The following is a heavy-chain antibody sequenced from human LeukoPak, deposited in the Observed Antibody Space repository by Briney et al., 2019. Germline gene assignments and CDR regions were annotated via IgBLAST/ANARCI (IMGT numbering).Heavy chain of an antibody. CDR1: GFTVSSNS. J-gene: IGHJ4*02. Sequence: GGSLRLSCAASGFTVSSNSMSWVRQAPGKGLVWVSVIYTGGTTYYADSVKGRFTISRDNSKNTLYLQMNSLRAEDTAVYYCAKDQEYCSSTSCYGGDYFDYWGQGTLVTVSS. CDR3: AKDQEYCSSTSCYGGDYFDY. CDR2: IYTGGTT. D-gene: IGHD2-2*01. V-gene: IGHV3-66*01.